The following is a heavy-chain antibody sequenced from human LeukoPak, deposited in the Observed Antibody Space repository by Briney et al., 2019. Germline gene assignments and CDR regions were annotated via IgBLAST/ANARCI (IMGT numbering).Heavy chain of an antibody. CDR3: ARDGEVIAAAGSNNWFDP. D-gene: IGHD6-13*01. CDR2: INPNSGGT. V-gene: IGHV1-2*02. Sequence: ASVKVSCKASGYTFTGYYMHWVRQAPGQGLEWMGWINPNSGGTNYAQKSQGRVTMTRDTSISTAYMELSRLRSDDTAVYYCARDGEVIAAAGSNNWFDPWGQGTLVTVSS. CDR1: GYTFTGYY. J-gene: IGHJ5*02.